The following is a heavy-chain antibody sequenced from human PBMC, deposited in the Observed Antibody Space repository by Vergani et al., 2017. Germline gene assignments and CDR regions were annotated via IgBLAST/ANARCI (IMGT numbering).Heavy chain of an antibody. J-gene: IGHJ4*02. V-gene: IGHV3-30*02. CDR3: AKWEAVAGIFDY. CDR1: GFTLSSHA. D-gene: IGHD6-19*01. CDR2: IRYDGSNK. Sequence: QVQLEESGGGVVQPGRSLRLSCAGSGFTLSSHAMHWVRQAPGKGLEWVAFIRYDGSNKYYADSVKGRFTISRDNSKNTLYLQMNSLRAEDTAVYYCAKWEAVAGIFDYWGQGTLVTVSS.